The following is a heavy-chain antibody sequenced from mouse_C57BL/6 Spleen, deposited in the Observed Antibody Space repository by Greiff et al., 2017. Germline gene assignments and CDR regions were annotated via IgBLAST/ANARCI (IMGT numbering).Heavy chain of an antibody. CDR1: GFTFSDYG. V-gene: IGHV5-17*01. D-gene: IGHD1-1*01. J-gene: IGHJ3*01. Sequence: DVKLVESGGGLVKPGGSLKLSCAASGFTFSDYGMHWVRQAPEKGLEWVAYISSGSSTIYYADTVKGRFTISRDNAKNTLFLQMTSLRSEDTAMYYCAKTLITTVVAPFAYWGQGTLVTVSA. CDR2: ISSGSSTI. CDR3: AKTLITTVVAPFAY.